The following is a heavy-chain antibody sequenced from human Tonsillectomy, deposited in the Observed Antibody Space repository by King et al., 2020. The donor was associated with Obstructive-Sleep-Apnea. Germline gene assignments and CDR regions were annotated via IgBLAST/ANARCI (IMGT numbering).Heavy chain of an antibody. Sequence: VQLQESGPGLVKPSETLSLTYTVSGGSISGYYWIWIRQPPGKGLEGIGYSYSILSTNYNPSLKSRVTISLDTSKNQFSLRLSSVTAADTAVYFCARRTDYFSPFDFWGQGTLVTVSS. CDR2: SYSILST. CDR3: ARRTDYFSPFDF. V-gene: IGHV4-59*08. D-gene: IGHD3-9*01. J-gene: IGHJ4*02. CDR1: GGSISGYY.